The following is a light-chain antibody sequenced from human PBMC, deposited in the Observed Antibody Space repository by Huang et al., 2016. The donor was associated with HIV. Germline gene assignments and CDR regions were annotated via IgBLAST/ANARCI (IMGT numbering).Light chain of an antibody. CDR3: QQYNNWPFT. CDR1: QSVSSN. Sequence: EIVMTQSPATLSVSPGERATLSCRASQSVSSNLAWYQHKPGQAPRLLIYGASTRATGIPARFSGSGSGTEFTLTISSLQSEDFAVYYCQQYNNWPFTFGGGTKVEIK. J-gene: IGKJ4*01. V-gene: IGKV3-15*01. CDR2: GAS.